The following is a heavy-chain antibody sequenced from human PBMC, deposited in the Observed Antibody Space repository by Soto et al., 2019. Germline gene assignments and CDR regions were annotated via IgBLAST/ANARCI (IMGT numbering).Heavy chain of an antibody. J-gene: IGHJ4*02. CDR1: GFTFTSYA. D-gene: IGHD5-18*01. V-gene: IGHV3-30-3*01. CDR3: ARDARDGYNLYFDY. Sequence: QVQLVESVGSVVQPGRSLRLSCAASGFTFTSYAMHWVRQAPGKGLEWVAVISDDGSNKYYADSVKGRLTISRDNSKNTLFLQMNSLRAEDRAVYYCARDARDGYNLYFDYWGQGTLVTVSS. CDR2: ISDDGSNK.